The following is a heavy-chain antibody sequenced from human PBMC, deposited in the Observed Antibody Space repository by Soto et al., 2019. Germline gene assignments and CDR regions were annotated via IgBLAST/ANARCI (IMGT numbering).Heavy chain of an antibody. CDR2: IRTISSPT. CDR1: GFIFSDYS. V-gene: IGHV3-48*02. Sequence: PGGSLRLSCVASGFIFSDYSMNWVRQAPGKGLEWISYIRTISSPTHYADSVQGRFTISRDNAKNSLYLQMNSLRDEDTAVCYCARDRAYAFDYWGQGALVTVSS. D-gene: IGHD4-17*01. J-gene: IGHJ4*02. CDR3: ARDRAYAFDY.